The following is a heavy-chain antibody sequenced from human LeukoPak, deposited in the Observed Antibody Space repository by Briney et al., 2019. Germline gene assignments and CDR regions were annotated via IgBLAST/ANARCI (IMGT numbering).Heavy chain of an antibody. CDR1: GGSISSSSYY. Sequence: SETLSLTCTVSGGSISSSSYYWGWIRQPPGKGLEWIGSIYYSGSTYYNPSLKSRVTISVDTSKNQFSLKLSSVTAADTAVYYCAISSGWYTPYYFDYWGQGTLVTVSS. V-gene: IGHV4-39*07. CDR2: IYYSGST. J-gene: IGHJ4*02. D-gene: IGHD6-19*01. CDR3: AISSGWYTPYYFDY.